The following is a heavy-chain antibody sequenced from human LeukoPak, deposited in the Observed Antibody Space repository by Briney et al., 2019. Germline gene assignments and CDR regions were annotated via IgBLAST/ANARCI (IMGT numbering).Heavy chain of an antibody. CDR3: ARDLFQQQLDAFDY. CDR1: GDSVSSNSAA. CDR2: TYYRSKWYN. J-gene: IGHJ4*02. V-gene: IGHV6-1*01. D-gene: IGHD6-13*01. Sequence: SQTLSLTCGISGDSVSSNSAAWNWIRQSPSRGLEWLGRTYYRSKWYNDYAVSVKSRITINPDTSKNQFSLQLNSVTPEDTAVYYFARDLFQQQLDAFDYWGQGTLVTVSS.